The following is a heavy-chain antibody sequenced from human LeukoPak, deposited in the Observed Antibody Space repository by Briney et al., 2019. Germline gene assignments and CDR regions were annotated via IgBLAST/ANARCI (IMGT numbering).Heavy chain of an antibody. D-gene: IGHD1-7*01. V-gene: IGHV4-61*01. CDR1: GGSVSGGNYY. CDR3: TRTGSTGGY. J-gene: IGHJ4*02. CDR2: IHYSGST. Sequence: SETLSLTCTDSGGSVSGGNYYCSWIRQSPGKGLEWIGYIHYSGSTVYNPSLKSRVTMSIDTSKNQFSLNLSSATAADTAVYYCTRTGSTGGYWGQGTLVTVSS.